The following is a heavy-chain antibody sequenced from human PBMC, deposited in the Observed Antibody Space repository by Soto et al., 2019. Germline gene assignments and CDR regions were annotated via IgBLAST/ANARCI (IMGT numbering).Heavy chain of an antibody. Sequence: EERLVESGGGSVQPGGSLRLSCAASRFTFSSYWMYWVRQAPGKGLVWVSRINSDGSSTRYADSVKGRFTISRDNSKSTLYLQMNPLRAEDTAVYYCARRRDGYYYGLDVWGQGTTVTVSS. CDR1: RFTFSSYW. J-gene: IGHJ6*02. CDR3: ARRRDGYYYGLDV. CDR2: INSDGSST. V-gene: IGHV3-74*01.